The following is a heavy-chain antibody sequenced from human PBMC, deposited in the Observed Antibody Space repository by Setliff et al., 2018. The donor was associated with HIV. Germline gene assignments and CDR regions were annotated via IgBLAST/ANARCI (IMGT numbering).Heavy chain of an antibody. CDR3: ARDGGFMVRGKSFDC. V-gene: IGHV4-4*02. J-gene: IGHJ4*02. CDR1: GGSISSSYW. Sequence: SETLSLTCAVSGGSISSSYWWSWVRQPPGKGLEWIGEIYHSGNTNYNPSLKSRVTISVDKSKNQFSLKLSSVTAADTAVYYCARDGGFMVRGKSFDCWGQGTLVTVSS. CDR2: IYHSGNT. D-gene: IGHD3-10*01.